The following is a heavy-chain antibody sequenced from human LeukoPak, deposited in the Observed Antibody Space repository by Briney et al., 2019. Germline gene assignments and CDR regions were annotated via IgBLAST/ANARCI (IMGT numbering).Heavy chain of an antibody. V-gene: IGHV3-66*04. CDR3: ARLPSGDY. CDR1: GFTVSSTY. J-gene: IGHJ4*02. Sequence: GGSLGLSCAASGFTVSSTYMSWVRQAPGKGLEWVSVIYSGGSIYYADSLKDRFIVSRDNSKNTLYLQINSLRAEDTAVYYCARLPSGDYWGQGTLVTVSS. CDR2: IYSGGSI. D-gene: IGHD3-10*01.